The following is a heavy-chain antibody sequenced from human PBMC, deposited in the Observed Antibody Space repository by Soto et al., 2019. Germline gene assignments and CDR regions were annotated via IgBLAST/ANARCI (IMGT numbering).Heavy chain of an antibody. V-gene: IGHV4-61*01. Sequence: TSETLSLTCTVSGGSISSDSYYWSWIRQPPGKGLEWIGYIYYSGSTNYNPSLKSRVTISVDTSKNQFSLKLSSVTAADTAVYYCARRYGDCFDYWGQGTLVTVSS. CDR1: GGSISSDSYY. D-gene: IGHD4-17*01. CDR3: ARRYGDCFDY. CDR2: IYYSGST. J-gene: IGHJ4*02.